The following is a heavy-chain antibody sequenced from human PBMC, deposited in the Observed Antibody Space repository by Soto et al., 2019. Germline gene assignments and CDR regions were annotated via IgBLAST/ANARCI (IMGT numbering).Heavy chain of an antibody. J-gene: IGHJ6*01. CDR3: TKSIADYAMQV. Sequence: VGSLRLSCAASVFTFSGSSMHCVRHSSGKGLEWVGRIRGKTDTYAAAYAAPVRGRFTISRDDSKNTAYLQMNSLKTEDTAVYFCTKSIADYAMQVWGQATTVTVSS. D-gene: IGHD6-6*01. V-gene: IGHV3-73*01. CDR1: VFTFSGSS. CDR2: IRGKTDTYAA.